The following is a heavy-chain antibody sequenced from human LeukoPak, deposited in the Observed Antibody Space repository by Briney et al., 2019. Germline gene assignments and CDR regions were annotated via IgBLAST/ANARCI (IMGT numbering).Heavy chain of an antibody. V-gene: IGHV3-49*03. J-gene: IGHJ5*02. Sequence: PGGSLRLSCTASGFTFGDYAMSWFRQAPGKGLEWVGFIRSKAYGGTTEYAASVKGRFTISRDDSKSIAYLQMNSLKTEDTAVYYCTRDIIYDYSNCHWFDPWGQGTLVTVSS. CDR1: GFTFGDYA. D-gene: IGHD4-11*01. CDR3: TRDIIYDYSNCHWFDP. CDR2: IRSKAYGGTT.